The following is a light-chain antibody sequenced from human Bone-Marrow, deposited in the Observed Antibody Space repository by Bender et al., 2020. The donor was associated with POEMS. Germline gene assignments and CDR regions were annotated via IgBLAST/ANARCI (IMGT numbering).Light chain of an antibody. CDR2: DVS. CDR1: SSDVGGHNY. J-gene: IGLJ2*01. CDR3: NSRTDRGTVV. Sequence: QSALTQPASVSGSPGQSITISCTGTSSDVGGHNYVSWYQQHPDKAPKLMIYDVSNRPSGVSNRFSGYKSGNTASLTISGLQAEDEADYSCNSRTDRGTVVFGGGTKLTVL. V-gene: IGLV2-14*01.